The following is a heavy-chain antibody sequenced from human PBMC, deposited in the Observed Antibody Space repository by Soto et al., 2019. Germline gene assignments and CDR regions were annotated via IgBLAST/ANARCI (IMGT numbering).Heavy chain of an antibody. CDR2: ISYDGSNK. D-gene: IGHD3-10*01. CDR1: GFTFSSYA. J-gene: IGHJ4*02. V-gene: IGHV3-30-3*01. Sequence: QVQLVESGGGVVQPGRSLRLSCAASGFTFSSYAMHWVRQAPGKGLEWVAVISYDGSNKYYADSVKGRFTISRDNSKNTLYLQMNSLRAEDTAVYYCARGSYYYGSRSQRQFDYWGQGTLVTVSS. CDR3: ARGSYYYGSRSQRQFDY.